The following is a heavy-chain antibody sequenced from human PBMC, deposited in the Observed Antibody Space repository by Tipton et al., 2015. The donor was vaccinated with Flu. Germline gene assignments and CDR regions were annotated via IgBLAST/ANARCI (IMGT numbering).Heavy chain of an antibody. J-gene: IGHJ2*01. D-gene: IGHD2-15*01. V-gene: IGHV4-59*08. CDR3: ARQSVVAATLWYFDL. Sequence: TLSLTCTVSGGSISSYYWSWIRQPPGKGLEWIGYIYSSGSTYYNPSLKSRITISVDTSKNQFSLKLSSVTAADTAVYYCARQSVVAATLWYFDLWGRGTLVTVSS. CDR2: IYSSGST. CDR1: GGSISSYY.